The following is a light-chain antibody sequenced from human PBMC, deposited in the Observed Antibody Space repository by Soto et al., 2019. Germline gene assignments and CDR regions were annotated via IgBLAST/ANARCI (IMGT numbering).Light chain of an antibody. CDR2: GVT. J-gene: IGLJ3*02. Sequence: QSALAQPPSASGSPGQSVTISCTGSGSEIGAYNFVSWYQQHPGKAPKLMIFGVTERPSGVPDRFSGSKSGNTASLTVSGLQADDEAVYYCYSYAGRNIWVFGGGTKLTVL. CDR3: YSYAGRNIWV. V-gene: IGLV2-8*01. CDR1: GSEIGAYNF.